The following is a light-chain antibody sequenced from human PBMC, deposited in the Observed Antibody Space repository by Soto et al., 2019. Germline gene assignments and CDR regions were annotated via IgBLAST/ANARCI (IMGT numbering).Light chain of an antibody. CDR2: STD. V-gene: IGLV8-61*01. CDR1: SGSVTQSHS. Sequence: QAVVTQEPSFSVSPGGTVTLTCGLNSGSVTQSHSPSWYQQTPGQAPRTVVYSTDIRSPGFPDRFSGSSVGNKAALTITGAQADDESDYYWVLYFSSGISMFGGGTKLTVL. J-gene: IGLJ3*02. CDR3: VLYFSSGISM.